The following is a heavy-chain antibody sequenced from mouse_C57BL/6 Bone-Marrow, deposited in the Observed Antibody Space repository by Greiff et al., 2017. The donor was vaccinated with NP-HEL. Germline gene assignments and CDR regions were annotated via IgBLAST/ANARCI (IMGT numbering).Heavy chain of an antibody. CDR2: IDPANGNT. V-gene: IGHV14-3*01. D-gene: IGHD1-1*01. CDR1: GFNIKNTY. CDR3: ARAGYYYGSSPYFDY. Sequence: VQLKESVAELVRPGASVKLSCTASGFNIKNTYMPWVKQRPEQGLEWIGRIDPANGNTKYAPKFQGKATITADTSSNTADLQLSSLTSEDTAIYYCARAGYYYGSSPYFDYWGQGTTLTVSS. J-gene: IGHJ2*01.